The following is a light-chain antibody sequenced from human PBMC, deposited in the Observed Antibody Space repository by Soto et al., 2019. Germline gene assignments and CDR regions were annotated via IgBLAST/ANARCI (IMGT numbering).Light chain of an antibody. V-gene: IGKV1-5*03. CDR3: QQHHSDSERT. CDR1: QSISSW. CDR2: KAS. Sequence: IQMPLSLYPLSASVGGRVTITCRGSQSISSWWAGYQQKPGKAAKILIYKASSLESGVPSRFSGSGGGTKFTITTSSLQLDDFAPPYYQQHHSDSERTFGQGTRLEIK. J-gene: IGKJ5*01.